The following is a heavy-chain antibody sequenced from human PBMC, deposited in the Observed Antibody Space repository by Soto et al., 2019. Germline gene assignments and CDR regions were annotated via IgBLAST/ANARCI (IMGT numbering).Heavy chain of an antibody. CDR2: ISYDGSNK. Sequence: GGSLRLSCAASGFTSSSYGMHWVRQAPGKGLEWVAVISYDGSNKYYADSVKGRFTISRDNSKNTLYLQMNSLRAEDTAVYYCAKDNIGYSGPGDAFDIWGQGTMVTVSS. V-gene: IGHV3-30*18. CDR1: GFTSSSYG. CDR3: AKDNIGYSGPGDAFDI. J-gene: IGHJ3*02. D-gene: IGHD5-12*01.